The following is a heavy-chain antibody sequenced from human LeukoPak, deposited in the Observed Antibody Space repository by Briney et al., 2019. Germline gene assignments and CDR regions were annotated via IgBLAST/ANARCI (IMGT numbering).Heavy chain of an antibody. CDR3: ARGGQQLANWYFAL. V-gene: IGHV4-59*01. CDR1: GGSISSYY. D-gene: IGHD6-13*01. J-gene: IGHJ2*01. CDR2: IYYSGST. Sequence: SETLSLTCTVSGGSISSYYWSWIRQPPGKGLEWVGYIYYSGSTNYNPSLKSRVTISVDTSKNQFSLKLSSVTAADTAVYYCARGGQQLANWYFALWGRGTLVTVSS.